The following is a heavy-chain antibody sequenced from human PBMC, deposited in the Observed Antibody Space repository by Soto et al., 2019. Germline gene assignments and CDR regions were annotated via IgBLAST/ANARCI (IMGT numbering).Heavy chain of an antibody. CDR2: INPSGGST. CDR1: GYTFTSYY. CDR3: ARDRGGGVATLLYINWFDP. D-gene: IGHD2-15*01. J-gene: IGHJ5*02. V-gene: IGHV1-46*03. Sequence: ASVKVSCKASGYTFTSYYMHWVRQAPGQGLEWMGIINPSGGSTSYAQKFQGRVTMTRDTSTSTVYMELSSLRSEDTAVYYCARDRGGGVATLLYINWFDPWGQGTLVTVSS.